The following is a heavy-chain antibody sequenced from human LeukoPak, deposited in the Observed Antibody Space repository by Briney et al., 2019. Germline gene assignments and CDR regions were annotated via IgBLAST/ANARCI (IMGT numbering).Heavy chain of an antibody. J-gene: IGHJ4*02. V-gene: IGHV4-59*12. D-gene: IGHD5-18*01. CDR2: IYYSGST. CDR3: ARDYRAQLGYFDY. CDR1: GGSISSYY. Sequence: SETLSLTCTVSGGSISSYYWSWIRQPPGKGLEWIGYIYYSGSTNYNPSLKSRVTISVDTSKNQFSLKLSSVTAADTAVYYCARDYRAQLGYFDYWGQGTLVTVSS.